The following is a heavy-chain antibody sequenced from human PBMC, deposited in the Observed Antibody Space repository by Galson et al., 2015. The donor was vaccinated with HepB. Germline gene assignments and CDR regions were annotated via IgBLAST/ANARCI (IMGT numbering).Heavy chain of an antibody. Sequence: SLRLSCAASGFAFSSYSMHWVRQAPGKGLEWVAVISYDGSKKYYAGSVKGRFTISRDNSKNKLFLQMNSLRDEDMALYFCARPVQGEAERFDYWGQGTLVTVSS. J-gene: IGHJ4*02. V-gene: IGHV3-30-3*01. CDR2: ISYDGSKK. CDR1: GFAFSSYS. CDR3: ARPVQGEAERFDY. D-gene: IGHD3-16*01.